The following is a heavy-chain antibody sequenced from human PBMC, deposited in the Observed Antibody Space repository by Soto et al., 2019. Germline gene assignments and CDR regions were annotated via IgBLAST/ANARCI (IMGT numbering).Heavy chain of an antibody. CDR1: GFTFRSYA. V-gene: IGHV3-21*01. CDR2: ISSDSRYI. Sequence: PGGSLRLSCATSGFTFRSYAMSWVRQSPERGLEWVSSISSDSRYIYYADSVKGRSTISRDNAGNSLFLQMNNLRAEDTALYYCARKGYASGPDGFDIWGQGTMVTVSS. D-gene: IGHD2-15*01. J-gene: IGHJ3*02. CDR3: ARKGYASGPDGFDI.